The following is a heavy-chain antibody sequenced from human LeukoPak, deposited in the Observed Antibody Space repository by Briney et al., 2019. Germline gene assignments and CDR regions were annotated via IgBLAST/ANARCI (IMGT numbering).Heavy chain of an antibody. J-gene: IGHJ4*02. Sequence: PSETLSLTCTVSGGSISIYYWSWIRQPPGKGLEWIGYIYYSGSTNYNPSLKSRVTISVDTSKNQFSLKLSSVTAADTAAYYCAGAPGITMSPYYFDYWGQGTLVTVSS. CDR2: IYYSGST. V-gene: IGHV4-59*01. CDR1: GGSISIYY. D-gene: IGHD3-10*02. CDR3: AGAPGITMSPYYFDY.